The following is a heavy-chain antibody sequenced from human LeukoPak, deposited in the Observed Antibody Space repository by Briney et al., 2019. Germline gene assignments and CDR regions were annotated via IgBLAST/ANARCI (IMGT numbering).Heavy chain of an antibody. D-gene: IGHD3-10*01. CDR1: GGSISSYY. Sequence: SETLSLTCTVSGGSISSYYWSWIRQPPGKGLEWIGYIYYSGSTNYNPSLKSRVTISVDTSKNQFSLKLSSVTAADTAVHYCARTWYYYGSGSYYYYYYGMDVWGQGTTVTVSS. V-gene: IGHV4-59*01. CDR2: IYYSGST. J-gene: IGHJ6*02. CDR3: ARTWYYYGSGSYYYYYYGMDV.